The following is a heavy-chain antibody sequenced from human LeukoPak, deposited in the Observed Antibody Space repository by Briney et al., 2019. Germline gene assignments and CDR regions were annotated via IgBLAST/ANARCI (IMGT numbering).Heavy chain of an antibody. V-gene: IGHV3-23*01. CDR3: AKDRPDYDILTGPFDY. J-gene: IGHJ4*02. Sequence: GGSLRLSCSVSGFTFIGYWMSWVRQAPGKGLEWVSAISGSGGSTYYADSVKGRFTISRDNSKNTLYLQMNSLRAEDTAVYYCAKDRPDYDILTGPFDYWGQGTLVTVSS. CDR1: GFTFIGYW. D-gene: IGHD3-9*01. CDR2: ISGSGGST.